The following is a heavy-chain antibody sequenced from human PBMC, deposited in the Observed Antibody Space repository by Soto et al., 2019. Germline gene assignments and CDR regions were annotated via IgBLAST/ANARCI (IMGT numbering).Heavy chain of an antibody. J-gene: IGHJ4*02. CDR2: IYHSGST. CDR3: ARSIAARAGKQNIDY. Sequence: PSETLSLTCAVSGYSISSGYYWGWMRQPPGKGLEWIGSIYHSGSTYYNPSLKSRVTISVDTSKNQFSLKLSSVTAADTAVYYCARSIAARAGKQNIDYWGQGPLVTVSA. CDR1: GYSISSGYY. D-gene: IGHD6-6*01. V-gene: IGHV4-38-2*01.